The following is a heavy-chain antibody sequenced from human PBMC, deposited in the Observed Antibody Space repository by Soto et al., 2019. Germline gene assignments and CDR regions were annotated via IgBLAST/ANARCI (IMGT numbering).Heavy chain of an antibody. V-gene: IGHV3-30*18. CDR2: ISYDGSNK. CDR1: GFTVSSYG. CDR3: AKETIWFGELAYFDY. Sequence: QVQLVESGGGVVQPGRSLRLSCAASGFTVSSYGMHWVRQAPGKGLEWVAVISYDGSNKYYADSVKGRFTISRDNSKNTLYLQMNSLRAEDTAVYYCAKETIWFGELAYFDYWGQGTLVTVSS. J-gene: IGHJ4*02. D-gene: IGHD3-10*01.